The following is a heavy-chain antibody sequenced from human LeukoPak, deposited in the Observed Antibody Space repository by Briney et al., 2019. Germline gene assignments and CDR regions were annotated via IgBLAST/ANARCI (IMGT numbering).Heavy chain of an antibody. CDR3: ARAPVGGAFDL. J-gene: IGHJ3*01. CDR1: GGSISSGTYY. D-gene: IGHD3-16*01. V-gene: IGHV4-39*07. CDR2: IYDTGST. Sequence: SETLSLTCTVSGGSISSGTYYWAWIRQPPGEGLEWIGNIYDTGSTSSNPSLKSRVTMSRDTPKNQFSLKVTSVTAADTAVYYCARAPVGGAFDLWGQGTMVTVSS.